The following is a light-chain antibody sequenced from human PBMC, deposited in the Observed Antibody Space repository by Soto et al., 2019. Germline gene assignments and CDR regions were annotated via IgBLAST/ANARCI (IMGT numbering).Light chain of an antibody. CDR1: QSFGAA. CDR3: QQYDNWPWT. CDR2: GAS. Sequence: EIVLKQSPGNLSLSPGERASLXCRASQSFGAALVWYQQSTGQAPRRVIRGASSRVHGRPARFSGSGSGTDFTPPISSRRSDDFAVYYGQQYDNWPWTFGQGTKVDI. J-gene: IGKJ1*01. V-gene: IGKV3-15*01.